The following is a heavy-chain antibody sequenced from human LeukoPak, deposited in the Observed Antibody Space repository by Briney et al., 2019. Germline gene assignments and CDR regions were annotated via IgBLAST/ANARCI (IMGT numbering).Heavy chain of an antibody. CDR3: ARAPAKFWSGYYEFDY. CDR1: GFTFSSYW. Sequence: PGGSLRLSCAASGFTFSSYWMHWVRQAPGKGLVWVSRIISDGRSTSYADSVKGRFTISRDNAKNTLYLQMNSLRAEDTAVYYCARAPAKFWSGYYEFDYWGQGTLVTVSS. V-gene: IGHV3-74*01. D-gene: IGHD3-3*01. J-gene: IGHJ4*02. CDR2: IISDGRST.